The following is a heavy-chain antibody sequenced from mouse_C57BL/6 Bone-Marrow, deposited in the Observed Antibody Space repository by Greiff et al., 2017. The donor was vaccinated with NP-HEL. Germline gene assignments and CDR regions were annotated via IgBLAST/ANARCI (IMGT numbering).Heavy chain of an antibody. Sequence: QSCKAFGYTFTSYWMQWVKQRPGQGLEWIGEIDPSDSYTNYNQKFKGKAKLTVDTSSSTAYMQLSSLTSEDSAVYYCARGTTVVAHFDYWGQGTTLTVSS. CDR3: ARGTTVVAHFDY. D-gene: IGHD1-1*01. V-gene: IGHV1-50*01. CDR2: IDPSDSYT. J-gene: IGHJ2*01. CDR1: GYTFTSYW.